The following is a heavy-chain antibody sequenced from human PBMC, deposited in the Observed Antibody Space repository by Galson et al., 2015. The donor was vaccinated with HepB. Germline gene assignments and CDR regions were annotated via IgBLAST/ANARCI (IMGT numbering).Heavy chain of an antibody. CDR1: GFTFGDYA. J-gene: IGHJ4*02. D-gene: IGHD6-19*01. CDR3: TRSYSSGWYGTLG. CDR2: IRSKAYGGTT. V-gene: IGHV3-49*04. Sequence: SLRLSCAAPGFTFGDYAMSWVRQAPGKGLEWVGFIRSKAYGGTTEYAASVKGRFTISRDDSKSIAYLQMNSLKTEDTAVYYCTRSYSSGWYGTLGWGQGTLVTVSS.